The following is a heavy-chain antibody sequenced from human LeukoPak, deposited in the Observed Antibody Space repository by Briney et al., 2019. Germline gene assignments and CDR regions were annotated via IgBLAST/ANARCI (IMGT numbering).Heavy chain of an antibody. CDR2: MNPNSGNT. CDR3: ARGTRPGYFYYYYYMDV. V-gene: IGHV1-8*03. CDR1: GYTFTSYD. J-gene: IGHJ6*03. Sequence: ASVKVSCKASGYTFTSYDINWVRQATGQGLEWMGWMNPNSGNTGYAQKFQGRVTIARNTSISTAYMELSSLRSEDTAVYYCARGTRPGYFYYYYYMDVWGKGTTVTVSS.